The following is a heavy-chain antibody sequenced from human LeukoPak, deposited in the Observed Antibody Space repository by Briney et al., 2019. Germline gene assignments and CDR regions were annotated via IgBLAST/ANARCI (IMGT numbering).Heavy chain of an antibody. CDR3: AKEGHYVWGSYRPEWLKS. D-gene: IGHD3-16*02. CDR1: GFIFSDYE. Sequence: GGSLRLSCAASGFIFSDYEMNWVRQAPGKGLEWVSFISFSGNSIYYADSVKGRFTISRDNSKDTLYLQMNSLRPEDTALYYCAKEGHYVWGSYRPEWLKSWGQGTLVTVSS. J-gene: IGHJ5*02. CDR2: ISFSGNSI. V-gene: IGHV3-48*03.